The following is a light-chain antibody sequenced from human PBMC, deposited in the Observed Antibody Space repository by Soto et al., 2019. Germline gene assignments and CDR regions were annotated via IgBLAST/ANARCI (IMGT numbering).Light chain of an antibody. CDR2: GAS. Sequence: EIVMTQSPATLSVSPGERATLSCRASQSVSSNLAWYQQKPGQAPRLLIYGASTRATGIPARFRGSGSGTEFTLTISSLQSEDFAVYYCEQYNNWPPATFGHGTKLEIK. V-gene: IGKV3-15*01. CDR1: QSVSSN. J-gene: IGKJ2*01. CDR3: EQYNNWPPAT.